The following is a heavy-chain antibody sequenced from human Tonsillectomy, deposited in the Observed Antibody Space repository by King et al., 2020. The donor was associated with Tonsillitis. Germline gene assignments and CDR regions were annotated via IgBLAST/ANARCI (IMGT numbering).Heavy chain of an antibody. CDR1: GFSFNSDW. D-gene: IGHD2-2*02. V-gene: IGHV3-7*03. CDR3: ARGPHWGSYCYTLEF. J-gene: IGHJ4*02. Sequence: VQLVESGGGLVQPGGSLILSCAASGFSFNSDWMSWVRQAPGKGLEWVSDIYQDGSKTYDVASVRGRCTISRDNAKNSVSLQMYSRRAEDTAVYYCARGPHWGSYCYTLEFWGPGALVTASS. CDR2: IYQDGSKT.